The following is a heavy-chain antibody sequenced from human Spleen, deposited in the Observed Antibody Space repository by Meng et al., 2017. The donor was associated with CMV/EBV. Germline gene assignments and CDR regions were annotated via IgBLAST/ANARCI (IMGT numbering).Heavy chain of an antibody. D-gene: IGHD3-3*01. CDR1: GYTFTGYY. V-gene: IGHV1-2*02. J-gene: IGHJ6*02. CDR3: ARNFDFWSGLPYYYGMDV. Sequence: ASVKVSCKASGYTFTGYYMHWVRQAPGQGLEWMGWINPNSGGTNYAQKFQGRVTMTRDTSISTAYMELSRLRSDDTAVYYCARNFDFWSGLPYYYGMDVWGQGTTVTVSS. CDR2: INPNSGGT.